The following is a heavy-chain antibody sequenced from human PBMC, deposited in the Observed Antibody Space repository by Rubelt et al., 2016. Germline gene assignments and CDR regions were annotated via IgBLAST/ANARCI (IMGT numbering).Heavy chain of an antibody. CDR3: ARAGEPQQWLDNYFDY. J-gene: IGHJ4*02. V-gene: IGHV4-34*01. D-gene: IGHD6-19*01. Sequence: QVQLQQWGAGLLKPSETLSLTCAVYGGSFSGYYWSWIRQPPGKGLEWIGEINHRGSTNYNPSLKSRLTIPVDTSKNQFSLKRSVVNAADTAGYYSARAGEPQQWLDNYFDYWGQGTLVTGSS. CDR2: INHRGST. CDR1: GGSFSGYY.